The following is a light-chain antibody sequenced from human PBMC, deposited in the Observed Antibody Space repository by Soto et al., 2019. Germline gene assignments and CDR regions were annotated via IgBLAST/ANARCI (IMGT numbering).Light chain of an antibody. J-gene: IGLJ1*01. CDR2: EVT. Sequence: QSVLTQPASVSASPGQSVTIPCAGTSSDVGGYNYVSWYQQRPGRAPKLMIYEVTYRPSGVSNRFSGSKSGNTASLTISGLQAEDEADYYCSSYTTSSTLVFGTGTKLTVL. V-gene: IGLV2-14*01. CDR3: SSYTTSSTLV. CDR1: SSDVGGYNY.